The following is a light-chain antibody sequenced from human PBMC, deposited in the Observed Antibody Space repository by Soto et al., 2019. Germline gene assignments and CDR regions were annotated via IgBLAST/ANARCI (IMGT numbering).Light chain of an antibody. V-gene: IGKV3-11*01. Sequence: EIVLTQSPATLSLSPGERATLSCRASQSVSSYLAWYQQKPGQAPRLLIYDASNRATGIPARFSGSGSGTDFTLTIRSLEHEDFAVYYCQQRSNWPPYTFGQGNKLEIK. CDR1: QSVSSY. CDR2: DAS. J-gene: IGKJ2*01. CDR3: QQRSNWPPYT.